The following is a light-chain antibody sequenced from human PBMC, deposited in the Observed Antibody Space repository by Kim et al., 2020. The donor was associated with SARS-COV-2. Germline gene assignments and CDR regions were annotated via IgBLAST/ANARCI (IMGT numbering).Light chain of an antibody. CDR2: EGT. CDR3: CSYPGSTTHVV. V-gene: IGLV2-23*01. Sequence: QSSTISCTGGSSDVGDYNLVSWYQQHPGKAPKRMIYEGTKRPSGVSNRFSGSKSGNTASLTISGLQAEDEADYYGCSYPGSTTHVVFGGRTQLTVL. CDR1: SSDVGDYNL. J-gene: IGLJ2*01.